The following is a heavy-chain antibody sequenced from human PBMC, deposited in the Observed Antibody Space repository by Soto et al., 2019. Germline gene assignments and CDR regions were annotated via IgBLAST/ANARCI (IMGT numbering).Heavy chain of an antibody. Sequence: GGSLRLSFAASGFTFSSYAMSWVRQAPGKGLEWVSGINGGGDSTYFADSVRGRFTISRDNSKNTLFLQMNSLRAEDTAVYYCARGWTFDPWGQGTLVTVSS. D-gene: IGHD1-1*01. V-gene: IGHV3-23*01. CDR2: INGGGDST. CDR3: ARGWTFDP. J-gene: IGHJ5*02. CDR1: GFTFSSYA.